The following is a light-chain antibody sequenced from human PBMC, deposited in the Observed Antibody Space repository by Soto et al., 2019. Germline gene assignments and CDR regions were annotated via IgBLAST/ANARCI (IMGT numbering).Light chain of an antibody. J-gene: IGKJ3*01. CDR2: GAS. CDR1: QSITSF. V-gene: IGKV1-39*01. Sequence: DIQMTQSPSSLSASVGDRVTITCRASQSITSFLSWYQHKPGKAPKLLIYGASSLHRGVPSRFSGSGSRTDFTLTISSLQPGDFATYYCLQTYRTPFTFGPGTTVDLK. CDR3: LQTYRTPFT.